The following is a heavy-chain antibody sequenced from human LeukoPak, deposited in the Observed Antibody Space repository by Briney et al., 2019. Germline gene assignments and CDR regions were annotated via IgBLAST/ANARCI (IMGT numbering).Heavy chain of an antibody. CDR2: ISGSGGST. CDR1: GLTFSSYG. J-gene: IGHJ4*02. D-gene: IGHD3-9*01. V-gene: IGHV3-23*01. CDR3: AKERDYDILTGPFDY. Sequence: GGSLRLSCAASGLTFSSYGMSWVRQAPGKGLEWVSAISGSGGSTYYADSVKGRFTISRDNSKNTLYLQMNSLRAEDTAVYYCAKERDYDILTGPFDYWGQGTLVTVSS.